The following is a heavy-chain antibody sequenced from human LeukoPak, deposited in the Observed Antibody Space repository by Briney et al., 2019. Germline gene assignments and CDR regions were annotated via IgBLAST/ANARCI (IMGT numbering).Heavy chain of an antibody. CDR2: IKSKTDDGTT. J-gene: IGHJ6*03. D-gene: IGHD2-2*02. Sequence: GGSLRLSCAASGLTFSNAWMSWVRQAPGKGLEWVGRIKSKTDDGTTDYAAPVKGRFTISRDDSKNTLYLQMNSLKTEDTAVYYCTTAYCSGTTCYTPHMDVWGKGTTVTVSS. CDR1: GLTFSNAW. V-gene: IGHV3-15*01. CDR3: TTAYCSGTTCYTPHMDV.